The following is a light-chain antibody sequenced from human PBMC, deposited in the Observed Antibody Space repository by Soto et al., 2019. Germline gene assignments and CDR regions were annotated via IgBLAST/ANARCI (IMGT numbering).Light chain of an antibody. J-gene: IGKJ1*01. CDR3: QQYYSTPWT. Sequence: EIAIAQLPETLAVSVGVESTIKFTSSESIPHNSDNRNYLTWYQQKPGQPPKLLSYWASTRQSGVPDRFSGSGSGTDFTLTINSLQAEDVAVYYCQQYYSTPWTFRQATKV. V-gene: IGKV4-1*01. CDR2: WAS. CDR1: ESIPHNSDNRNY.